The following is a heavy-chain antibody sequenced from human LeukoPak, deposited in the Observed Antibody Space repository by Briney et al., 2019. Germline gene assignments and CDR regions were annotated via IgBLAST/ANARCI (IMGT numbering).Heavy chain of an antibody. CDR3: ARPTMVRNADAFDI. J-gene: IGHJ3*02. CDR1: GYTFTSYG. D-gene: IGHD3-10*01. Sequence: GASVKVSCKASGYTFTSYGISWVRQAPGQGLEWMGWISAYNGNTNYAQKLQGRVTMTTDTSTSTAYMELRSLRSDDTAVYYCARPTMVRNADAFDIWGQGTMVTVSS. CDR2: ISAYNGNT. V-gene: IGHV1-18*01.